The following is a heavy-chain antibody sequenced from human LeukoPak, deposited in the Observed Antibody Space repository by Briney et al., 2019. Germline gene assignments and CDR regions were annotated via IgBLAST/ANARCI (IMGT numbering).Heavy chain of an antibody. CDR1: GFIFSDNY. D-gene: IGHD1-14*01. Sequence: GGSLRLPCAASGFIFSDNYMDWVRQAPGKGLEWVGRIRKRDNSYTTEYAASVKGRFTISRDDSKNSLYLQMNSLPTEDTAVYYCVKAGRYYFDTWGQGTLVTVSS. J-gene: IGHJ4*02. CDR2: IRKRDNSYTT. V-gene: IGHV3-72*01. CDR3: VKAGRYYFDT.